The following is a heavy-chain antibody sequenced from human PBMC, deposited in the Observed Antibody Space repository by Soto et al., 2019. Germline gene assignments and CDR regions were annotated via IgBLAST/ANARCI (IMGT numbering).Heavy chain of an antibody. CDR2: IYYSGST. V-gene: IGHV4-39*07. CDR1: GGSISSSSYY. CDR3: ARGVMEVATQMYYFDY. D-gene: IGHD5-12*01. J-gene: IGHJ4*02. Sequence: SETLSLTCTVSGGSISSSSYYWGWIHQPPGKGLEWIGSIYYSGSTYYNPSLKSRVTISVDTSKNQFSLKLSSVTAADTAVYYCARGVMEVATQMYYFDYWGQGTLVTVSS.